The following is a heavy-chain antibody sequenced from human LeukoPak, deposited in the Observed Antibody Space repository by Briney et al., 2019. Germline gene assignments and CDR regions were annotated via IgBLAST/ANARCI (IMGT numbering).Heavy chain of an antibody. CDR3: AKDRYYYDSSGYPDY. CDR2: ISGSGGST. Sequence: TGGSLRLSCAASGFTFSSYAMSWVRQAPGKGLEWVSAISGSGGSTYYADSVKGRFTISRDNSKNTLYLHMNSLRAEDTAVYYCAKDRYYYDSSGYPDYWGQGTLVTVSS. V-gene: IGHV3-23*01. J-gene: IGHJ4*02. CDR1: GFTFSSYA. D-gene: IGHD3-22*01.